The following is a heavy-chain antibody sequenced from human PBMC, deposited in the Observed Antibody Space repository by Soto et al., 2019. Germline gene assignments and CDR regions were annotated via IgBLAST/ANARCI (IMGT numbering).Heavy chain of an antibody. CDR3: ARATRRTSYSSSAYYYYGMDV. V-gene: IGHV5-51*01. D-gene: IGHD6-6*01. CDR1: GYSFTSYW. Sequence: PGDSLKISCKGSGYSFTSYWIGWVRQMPGKGLEWMGIIYPGDSDTRYSPSFQGQVTISADKSISTAYLQWSSLKASDTAMYYCARATRRTSYSSSAYYYYGMDVWGQGTTVTVSS. CDR2: IYPGDSDT. J-gene: IGHJ6*02.